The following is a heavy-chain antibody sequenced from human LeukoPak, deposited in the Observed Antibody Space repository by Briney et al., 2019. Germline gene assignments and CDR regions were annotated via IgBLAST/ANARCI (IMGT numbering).Heavy chain of an antibody. CDR2: IYYSGST. D-gene: IGHD1-26*01. Sequence: SETLSLTCTVSGGSISSSSYYWGWIRQPPGKGLEWIGSIYYSGSTNYNPSLKSRVTISVDTSKNQFSLKLSSVTAADTAVYYCARALGRSALDYWGQGTLVTVSS. J-gene: IGHJ4*02. CDR1: GGSISSSSYY. V-gene: IGHV4-39*07. CDR3: ARALGRSALDY.